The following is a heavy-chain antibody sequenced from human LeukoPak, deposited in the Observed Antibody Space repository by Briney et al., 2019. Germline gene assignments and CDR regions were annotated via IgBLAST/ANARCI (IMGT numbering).Heavy chain of an antibody. D-gene: IGHD5-18*01. J-gene: IGHJ4*02. Sequence: GGSLRLSCAASGFTFSIYAMHWVRQAPGKGLEWVAVISYDGSNKYYADSVKGRFTISRDNSKNTLYLQMNSLRAEDTAVYYCARDVGHGYNYGLIDYWGQGTLVTVSS. CDR1: GFTFSIYA. CDR3: ARDVGHGYNYGLIDY. CDR2: ISYDGSNK. V-gene: IGHV3-30*04.